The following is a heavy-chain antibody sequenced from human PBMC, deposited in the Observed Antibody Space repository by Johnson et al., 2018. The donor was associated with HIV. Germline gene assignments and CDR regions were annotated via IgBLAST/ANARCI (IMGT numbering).Heavy chain of an antibody. V-gene: IGHV3-30-3*01. CDR3: ANRRGIGDGTTGSLDI. D-gene: IGHD1-1*01. Sequence: QVQLVESGGGLVQPGGSLRLSCAASGFTFSDYYMSWIRQAPGKGLEWVAVISYDGSNKYYADSVKGRFTISRDNSKNTLFLQMNSLRPEDTAVYYCANRRGIGDGTTGSLDIWGQGTMVTVSS. J-gene: IGHJ3*02. CDR2: ISYDGSNK. CDR1: GFTFSDYY.